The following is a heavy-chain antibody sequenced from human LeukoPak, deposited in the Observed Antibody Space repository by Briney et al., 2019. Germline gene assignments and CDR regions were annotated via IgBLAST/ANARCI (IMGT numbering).Heavy chain of an antibody. CDR1: GFTLSDSA. Sequence: GGSLRLSCAASGFTLSDSAMHWVRQTSGKGLEWVGRIRGKIISFATEYAASVKGRFTISRNDSKTTVYLQLNSLKTEDTATYFCARHKDPDYGDRKLFDYWAWEPWSPSPQ. V-gene: IGHV3-73*01. D-gene: IGHD4/OR15-4a*01. CDR2: IRGKIISFAT. J-gene: IGHJ4*02. CDR3: ARHKDPDYGDRKLFDY.